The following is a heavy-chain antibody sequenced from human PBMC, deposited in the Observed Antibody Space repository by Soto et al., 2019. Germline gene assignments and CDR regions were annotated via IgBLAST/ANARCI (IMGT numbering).Heavy chain of an antibody. J-gene: IGHJ3*02. CDR3: ANEGAIFGVGRNAFDI. CDR2: IIPIFGTA. Sequence: QVQLVQSGAAVKKPGSSVKVSCKASGGTFSSYAISWVRQAPGQGLEWMGGIIPIFGTANYAQKFQGRVTITADESTSTAYMELSSLRSEDTAVYYCANEGAIFGVGRNAFDIWGQGTMVTVSS. V-gene: IGHV1-69*12. CDR1: GGTFSSYA. D-gene: IGHD3-3*01.